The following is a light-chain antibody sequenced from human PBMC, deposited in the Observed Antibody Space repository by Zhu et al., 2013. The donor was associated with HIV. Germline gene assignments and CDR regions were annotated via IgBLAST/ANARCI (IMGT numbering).Light chain of an antibody. V-gene: IGKV3-15*01. CDR2: RAS. CDR3: QQYHNWPPFT. Sequence: EILMTQSPDVVSVFPGETVTLSCRASQAVSVNLAWYQQRPGQSPRLLLYRASVRATGVPARFSGRGSGTDFSLTISSLQSDDFGLYYCQQYHNWPPFTFGGGTKV. J-gene: IGKJ4*01. CDR1: QAVSVN.